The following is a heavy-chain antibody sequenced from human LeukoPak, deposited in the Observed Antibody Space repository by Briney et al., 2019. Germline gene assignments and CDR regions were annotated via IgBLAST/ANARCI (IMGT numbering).Heavy chain of an antibody. CDR1: GYTFTSYD. J-gene: IGHJ5*02. Sequence: ASVTVSCTASGYTFTSYDISWVRQAPGQGLEWMGWISAYNGNTNYAQKFQGRVTMTTDTSTSTAYMELRSLRSDDTAVYYCARDLRTAVAGNWFDPWGQGTLVTVSS. D-gene: IGHD6-19*01. CDR2: ISAYNGNT. CDR3: ARDLRTAVAGNWFDP. V-gene: IGHV1-18*01.